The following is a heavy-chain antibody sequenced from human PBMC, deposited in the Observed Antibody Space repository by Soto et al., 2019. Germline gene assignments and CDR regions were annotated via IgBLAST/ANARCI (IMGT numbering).Heavy chain of an antibody. J-gene: IGHJ4*02. CDR1: GGSISSSSYY. CDR3: ATRPPAGTYFGVFDF. V-gene: IGHV4-61*01. Sequence: PSETLSLTCTVSGGSISSSSYYWSWIRQPPGKGPEWIGFVYHSGTTNYNPSLESRVTISVDTSKNQFSLKLTSVTAADTAVYYCATRPPAGTYFGVFDFWSQGTLVTVSS. CDR2: VYHSGTT. D-gene: IGHD3-10*01.